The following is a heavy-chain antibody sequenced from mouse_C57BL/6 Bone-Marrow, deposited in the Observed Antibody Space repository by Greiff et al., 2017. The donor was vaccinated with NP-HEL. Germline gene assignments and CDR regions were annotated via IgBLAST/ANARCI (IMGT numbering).Heavy chain of an antibody. Sequence: QVHVKQSGAELARPGASVKMSCKASGYTFTSYTMHWVKQRPGQGLEWIGYINPSSGYTKYNQKFKDKATLTADKSSSTAYMQLSSLTSEDSAVYYCARSTTVVARDYWGQGTTLTVSS. CDR3: ARSTTVVARDY. D-gene: IGHD1-1*01. CDR1: GYTFTSYT. J-gene: IGHJ2*01. V-gene: IGHV1-4*01. CDR2: INPSSGYT.